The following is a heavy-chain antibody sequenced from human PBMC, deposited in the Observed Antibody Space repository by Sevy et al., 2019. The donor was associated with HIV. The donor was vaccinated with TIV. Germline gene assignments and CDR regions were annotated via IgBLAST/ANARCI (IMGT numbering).Heavy chain of an antibody. CDR2: VSYEGSTR. Sequence: SLKISCVASGFIFSGYDMHWVRQAPGKGLEWVTSVSYEGSTRNYAASVEGRFTISRDRSKNTLYLQMNTLRPDDTAIYYCARGGAARGRWFDPWGQGTLVTVSS. V-gene: IGHV3-30-3*01. D-gene: IGHD6-6*01. CDR1: GFIFSGYD. CDR3: ARGGAARGRWFDP. J-gene: IGHJ5*02.